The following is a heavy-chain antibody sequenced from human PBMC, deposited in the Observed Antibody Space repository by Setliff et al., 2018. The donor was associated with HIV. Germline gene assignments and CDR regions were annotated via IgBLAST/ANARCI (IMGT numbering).Heavy chain of an antibody. D-gene: IGHD3-22*01. CDR1: GGTFSSYA. CDR2: IIPIFGTA. V-gene: IGHV1-69*05. Sequence: ASVKVSCKASGGTFSSYAISWVRQAPGQGLEWMGGIIPIFGTANYAQKFQGRVTITTDESTSTAYMELSSLRSEDTAVYYCARGRAHYYDSSGQMPFDIWGQGTMVTVS. CDR3: ARGRAHYYDSSGQMPFDI. J-gene: IGHJ3*02.